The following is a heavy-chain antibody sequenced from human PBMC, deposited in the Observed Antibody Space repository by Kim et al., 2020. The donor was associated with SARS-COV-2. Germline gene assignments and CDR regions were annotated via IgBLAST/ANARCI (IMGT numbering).Heavy chain of an antibody. CDR3: AKKIGWTVTTTLDY. V-gene: IGHV3-23*01. CDR1: GFTFSSYA. Sequence: GGSLRLSCAASGFTFSSYAMSWVRQAPGKGLEWVSAISGSGGSTYYADSVKGRFTISRDNSKNTLYLQMNSLRAEDTAVYYCAKKIGWTVTTTLDYWGQGTLVTVSS. CDR2: ISGSGGST. D-gene: IGHD4-17*01. J-gene: IGHJ4*02.